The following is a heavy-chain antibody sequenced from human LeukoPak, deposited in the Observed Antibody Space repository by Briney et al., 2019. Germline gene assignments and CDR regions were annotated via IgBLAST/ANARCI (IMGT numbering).Heavy chain of an antibody. V-gene: IGHV4-59*08. D-gene: IGHD6-19*01. CDR2: IYYSGST. Sequence: SETLSLTCTVSGGSISSYYWSWIRQPPGKGLEWIGYIYYSGSTNYNPSLKSRVTISVDTSKNQFSLKLSSVTAADTAVYYCARSRNRIAVAQLGFDPWGQGTLVTVSS. CDR3: ARSRNRIAVAQLGFDP. J-gene: IGHJ5*02. CDR1: GGSISSYY.